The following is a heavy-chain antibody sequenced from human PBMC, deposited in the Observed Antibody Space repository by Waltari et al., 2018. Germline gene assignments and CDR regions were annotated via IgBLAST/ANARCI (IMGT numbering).Heavy chain of an antibody. D-gene: IGHD1-1*01. CDR3: ARGSDAYKTAY. CDR2: VSNSGDT. V-gene: IGHV4-61*01. CDR1: GGSVTSASDY. J-gene: IGHJ4*02. Sequence: QVQLQESGPGLLKPSETLSLTCTVFGGSVTSASDYWRWIRQPPGKGLEWIGYVSNSGDTNYKPSLRGRVTISLDTSRNQFSLKVSSVTAADTAMYYCARGSDAYKTAYWGQGTLVTVSS.